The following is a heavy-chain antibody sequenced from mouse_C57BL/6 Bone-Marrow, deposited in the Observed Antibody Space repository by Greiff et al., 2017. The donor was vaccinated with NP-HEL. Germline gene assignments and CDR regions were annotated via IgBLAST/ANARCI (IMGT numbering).Heavy chain of an antibody. CDR3: ASGDYAFDY. CDR1: GYTFTSYG. D-gene: IGHD2-4*01. CDR2: IYPRSGNT. J-gene: IGHJ2*01. Sequence: QVQLQQSGAELARPGASVKLSCKASGYTFTSYGISWVKQRTGQGLEWIGEIYPRSGNTYYNEKFKGKATLTVDTSSSTAYMQLSSLTSEDSAVYYCASGDYAFDYWGQGTTLTVSS. V-gene: IGHV1-81*01.